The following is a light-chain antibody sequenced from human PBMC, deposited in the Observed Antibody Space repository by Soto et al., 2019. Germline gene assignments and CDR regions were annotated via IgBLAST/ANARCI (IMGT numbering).Light chain of an antibody. V-gene: IGLV1-51*02. J-gene: IGLJ3*02. CDR3: GTWDIRLNINWV. CDR2: ENN. Sequence: QAVVTQPPSVSAAPGQTVTISCSGSTSNIGNNYVSWYQHLPGTAPRLLIFENNKRRSGIPDRFSGSKSGTSATLAITGLQIGDEADYYCGTWDIRLNINWVFGGGTKVTVL. CDR1: TSNIGNNY.